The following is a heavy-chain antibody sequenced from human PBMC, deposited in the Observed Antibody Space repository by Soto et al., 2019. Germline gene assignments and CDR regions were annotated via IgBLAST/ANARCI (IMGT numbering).Heavy chain of an antibody. CDR2: VLDSGST. CDR1: SGSIIGYY. CDR3: ARHCSDGGCLAF. V-gene: IGHV4-59*08. J-gene: IGHJ4*02. Sequence: QVQLQQSGPGLVKPSETLSLSCTVSSGSIIGYYWSWIRQPPGEGLEWIGTVLDSGSTSNPTLNGRVAMSLDTSKKQFYLKLTSLTAADTAVYYCARHCSDGGCLAFWGQGTLVTVSS. D-gene: IGHD2-15*01.